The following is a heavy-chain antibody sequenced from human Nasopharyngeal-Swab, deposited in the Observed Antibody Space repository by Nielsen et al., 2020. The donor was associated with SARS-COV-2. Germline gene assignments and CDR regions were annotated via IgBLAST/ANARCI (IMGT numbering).Heavy chain of an antibody. Sequence: GESLKISCAASGFTFSSYAMSWIRQAPGKGLEWVSAISGSGGSTYYADSVKGRFTISRDNSKNTLYLQMNSLRAEDTAVYYCARDQGYSYGSYFDYWGQGTLVTVSS. CDR3: ARDQGYSYGSYFDY. D-gene: IGHD5-18*01. CDR2: ISGSGGST. CDR1: GFTFSSYA. V-gene: IGHV3-23*01. J-gene: IGHJ4*02.